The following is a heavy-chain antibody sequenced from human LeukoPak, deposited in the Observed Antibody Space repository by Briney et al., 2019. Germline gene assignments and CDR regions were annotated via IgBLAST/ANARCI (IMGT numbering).Heavy chain of an antibody. J-gene: IGHJ4*02. V-gene: IGHV4-59*12. Sequence: SETLSLTCTVSGGSISSYYWSWIRQPLGKGLEWIGYIYYSGSTNCNPSLKSRVTISVDTSKNQFSLKLSSVTAADTAVYYCARGTRGFYRVSGVYYFDYWGQGTLVTVSS. D-gene: IGHD1-26*01. CDR3: ARGTRGFYRVSGVYYFDY. CDR2: IYYSGST. CDR1: GGSISSYY.